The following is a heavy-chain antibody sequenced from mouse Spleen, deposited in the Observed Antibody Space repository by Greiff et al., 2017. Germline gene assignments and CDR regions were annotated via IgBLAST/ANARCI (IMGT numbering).Heavy chain of an antibody. CDR3: ARLANWDVGYAMDY. Sequence: VMLVESGPGLVAPSQSLSITCTVSGFSLTSYAISWVRQPPGKGLEWLGVIWTGGGTNYNSALKSRLSISKDNSKSQVFLKMNSLQTDDTARYYCARLANWDVGYAMDYWGQGTSVTVSS. V-gene: IGHV2-9-1*01. D-gene: IGHD4-1*01. CDR2: IWTGGGT. CDR1: GFSLTSYA. J-gene: IGHJ4*01.